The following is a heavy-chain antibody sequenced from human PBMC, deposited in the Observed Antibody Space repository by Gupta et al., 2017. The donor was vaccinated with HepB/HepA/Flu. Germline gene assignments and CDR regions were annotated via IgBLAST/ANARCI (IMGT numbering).Heavy chain of an antibody. CDR2: IWYDGSNK. D-gene: IGHD4-11*01. CDR3: ARERRLQETPYYYYGLDV. V-gene: IGHV3-33*01. CDR1: GFTFGSNV. J-gene: IGHJ6*02. Sequence: QVQLVESGGGVVQPGRSLRLSCAASGFTFGSNVRHGVRQAPGKGLEWVAVIWYDGSNKYYADSVKGRFTISRDNSKNTLYLQMNSLRAEDTAVYYCARERRLQETPYYYYGLDVWGQGNTVTVSS.